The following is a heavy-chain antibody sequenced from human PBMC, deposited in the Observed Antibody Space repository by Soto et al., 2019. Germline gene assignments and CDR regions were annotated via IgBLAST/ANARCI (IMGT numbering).Heavy chain of an antibody. Sequence: ASVKVSCKASGYTFTSYAIHWVRQAPGQRLEWMGWINAGNGNTKYSQKFQGRATITRDTSASTAYMELSSLRSEDTAVYYCARDLLYCTNGVCSWGQGTLVTVSS. CDR1: GYTFTSYA. D-gene: IGHD2-8*01. CDR2: INAGNGNT. V-gene: IGHV1-3*01. CDR3: ARDLLYCTNGVCS. J-gene: IGHJ5*02.